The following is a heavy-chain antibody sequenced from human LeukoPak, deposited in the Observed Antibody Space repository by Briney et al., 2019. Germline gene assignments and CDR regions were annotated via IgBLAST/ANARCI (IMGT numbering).Heavy chain of an antibody. J-gene: IGHJ3*02. D-gene: IGHD3-22*01. CDR1: GYTFTSYG. CDR3: ASNLPYYYDSSGPITNAFDI. V-gene: IGHV1-18*01. Sequence: ASVKVSCKASGYTFTSYGISWVRQAPGQGLDWMGWISAYNGNTNYAQKLQGRVTMTTDTSTSTAYMELRSLRSDDTAVYYCASNLPYYYDSSGPITNAFDIWGQGTMVTVSS. CDR2: ISAYNGNT.